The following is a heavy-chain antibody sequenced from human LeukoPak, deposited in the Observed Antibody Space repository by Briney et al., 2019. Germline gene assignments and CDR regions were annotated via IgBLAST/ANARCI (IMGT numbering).Heavy chain of an antibody. V-gene: IGHV4-59*08. J-gene: IGHJ4*02. CDR1: GRPLSRNH. CDR2: IKYSGSI. Sequence: SETLTLTCAVSGRPLSRNHWSWIRQPPGKGLEGIGYIKYSGSINDNPSLKSRVTISVDTSKNQFSLQVSSVTAADTAVYYCARQDDFFDSWGQGTLVTVSS. CDR3: ARQDDFFDS.